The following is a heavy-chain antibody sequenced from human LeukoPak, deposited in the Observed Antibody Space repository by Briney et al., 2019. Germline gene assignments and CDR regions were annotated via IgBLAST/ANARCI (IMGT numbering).Heavy chain of an antibody. Sequence: ASVTVSCKASGYTFTGYYMHWVRQAPGQGLEWMGWINPNSGGTNYAQKFQGRVTMTRDTSISTAYMELSRLRSDDTAVYYCARDVRYYYDSSGYPYYYFDYWGQGTLVTVSS. CDR1: GYTFTGYY. D-gene: IGHD3-22*01. CDR3: ARDVRYYYDSSGYPYYYFDY. CDR2: INPNSGGT. J-gene: IGHJ4*02. V-gene: IGHV1-2*02.